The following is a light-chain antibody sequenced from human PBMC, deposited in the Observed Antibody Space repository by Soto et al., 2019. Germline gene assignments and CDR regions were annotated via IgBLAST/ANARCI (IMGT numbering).Light chain of an antibody. CDR3: QQYNDLVT. V-gene: IGKV3-15*01. CDR2: DAS. J-gene: IGKJ4*01. Sequence: VVMTQSPATLSVSPGERVTLSCRASQSVSSHLAWYQQKPGQSPRLLIYDASTRANGIPARFCGSGSGTEFTLSITSLQSEDLAVYYCQQYNDLVTFGGGTKVEIK. CDR1: QSVSSH.